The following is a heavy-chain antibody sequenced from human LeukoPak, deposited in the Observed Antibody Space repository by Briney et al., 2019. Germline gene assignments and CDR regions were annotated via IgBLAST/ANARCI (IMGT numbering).Heavy chain of an antibody. D-gene: IGHD6-19*01. CDR1: GFDFSKYE. J-gene: IGHJ5*02. Sequence: PGGSLGLSCAASGFDFSKYEMNWVRQAPGKGLEWIAYISVRAGTIYYGDSAEGRFTISRDNAKESMFLQMNSLRAEEMAVYYCVRWGEEAGMDRWGQGTLVTVSS. CDR3: VRWGEEAGMDR. CDR2: ISVRAGTI. V-gene: IGHV3-48*03.